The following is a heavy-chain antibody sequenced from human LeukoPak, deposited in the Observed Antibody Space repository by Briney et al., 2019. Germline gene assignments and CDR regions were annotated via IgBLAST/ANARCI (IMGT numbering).Heavy chain of an antibody. CDR2: IYYSGST. CDR3: AGSSGWYLEGPNECWFDP. CDR1: GGSISSSSYY. J-gene: IGHJ5*02. Sequence: PSETLSLTCTVSGGSISSSSYYWGWIRQPPGKGLEWIGSIYYSGSTYYNPSLKSRVTISVDTSKNQFSLKLSSVTAADTAVYYCAGSSGWYLEGPNECWFDPWGQGTLVTVSS. V-gene: IGHV4-39*01. D-gene: IGHD6-19*01.